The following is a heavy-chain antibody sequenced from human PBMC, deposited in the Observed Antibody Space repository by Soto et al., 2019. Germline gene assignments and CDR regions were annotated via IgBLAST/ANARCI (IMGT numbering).Heavy chain of an antibody. J-gene: IGHJ4*02. Sequence: DVQLVESGGGLVQPGGSPRLSCAASGFTVSSNYMSWVRQAPGKGLEWVSVLYSGGSTYYADSVKGRFSISRDSSKNTVYLQMNSLRAEDTAVYYCARSMPFDSWGQGALVTVSS. D-gene: IGHD2-2*01. CDR2: LYSGGST. V-gene: IGHV3-66*01. CDR1: GFTVSSNY. CDR3: ARSMPFDS.